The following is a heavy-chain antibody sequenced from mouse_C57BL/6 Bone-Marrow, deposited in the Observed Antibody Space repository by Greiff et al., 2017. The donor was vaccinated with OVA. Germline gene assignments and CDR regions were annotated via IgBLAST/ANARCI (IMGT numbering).Heavy chain of an antibody. CDR1: GYSITSGYY. CDR2: ISYDGSN. D-gene: IGHD1-1*01. J-gene: IGHJ4*01. CDR3: ARTPGSLYAMDY. Sequence: EVQLKESGPGLVKPSQSLSLTCSVTGYSITSGYYWNWIRQFPGNKLEWMGYISYDGSNNYNPSLKNRISITRDTSKNQFFLMLNSVTTEDTATCYYARTPGSLYAMDYWGQGTSVTVSA. V-gene: IGHV3-6*01.